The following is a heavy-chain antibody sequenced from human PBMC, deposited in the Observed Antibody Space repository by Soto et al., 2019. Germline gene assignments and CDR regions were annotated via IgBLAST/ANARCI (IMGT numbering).Heavy chain of an antibody. V-gene: IGHV4-31*03. J-gene: IGHJ4*02. CDR3: ARLAVDGNFDY. CDR1: GDSISSGGYY. Sequence: HVQLQESGPGLVKPSQTLSLTCTVSGDSISSGGYYWSWFRQHPGKGLEWIGYIYYSGRAFYNPSLQSRVTISVDTSKNNFSLKVTSVTAADTAVYYCARLAVDGNFDYWGQGALVTVSS. CDR2: IYYSGRA. D-gene: IGHD5-12*01.